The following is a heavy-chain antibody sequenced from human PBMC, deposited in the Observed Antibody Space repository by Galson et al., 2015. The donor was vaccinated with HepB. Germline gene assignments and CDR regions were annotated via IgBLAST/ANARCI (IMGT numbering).Heavy chain of an antibody. CDR1: GFTFSSYA. D-gene: IGHD3-3*01. J-gene: IGHJ4*02. V-gene: IGHV3-30-3*01. CDR2: ISYDGSNK. CDR3: ARESGVTKILTIFGVVQSPGLSYFDY. Sequence: SLRLSCAASGFTFSSYAMHWVRQAPGKGLEWVAVISYDGSNKYYADSVKGRFTISRDNSKNTLYLQMNSLRAEDTAVYYCARESGVTKILTIFGVVQSPGLSYFDYWGQGTLVTVSS.